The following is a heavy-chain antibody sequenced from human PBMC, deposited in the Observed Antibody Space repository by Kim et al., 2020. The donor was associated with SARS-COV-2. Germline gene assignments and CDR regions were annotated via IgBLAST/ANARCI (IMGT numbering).Heavy chain of an antibody. CDR2: IIPIFGTA. D-gene: IGHD4-17*01. V-gene: IGHV1-69*13. Sequence: SVKVSCKASGGTFSSYAISWVRQAPGQGLEWMGGIIPIFGTANYAQKFQGRVTITADESTSTAYMELSSLRSEDTAVYYCARGATVTTVIYAYYFDYWGQGTLVTVSS. CDR1: GGTFSSYA. J-gene: IGHJ4*02. CDR3: ARGATVTTVIYAYYFDY.